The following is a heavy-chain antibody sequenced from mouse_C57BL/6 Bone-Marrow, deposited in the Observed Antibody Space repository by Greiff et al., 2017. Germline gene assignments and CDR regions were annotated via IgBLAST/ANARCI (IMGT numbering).Heavy chain of an antibody. J-gene: IGHJ1*03. V-gene: IGHV5-4*03. CDR1: GFTFSSYA. D-gene: IGHD1-1*02. CDR3: ARALWHWYFDV. Sequence: EVKVVESGGGLVKPGGSLKLSCAASGFTFSSYAMSWVRQTPEKRLEWVATISDGGSYTYYPDNVKGRFTISRDNAKNNLYLQMSHLKSEDTAMYYYARALWHWYFDVWGTGTTVTVSS. CDR2: ISDGGSYT.